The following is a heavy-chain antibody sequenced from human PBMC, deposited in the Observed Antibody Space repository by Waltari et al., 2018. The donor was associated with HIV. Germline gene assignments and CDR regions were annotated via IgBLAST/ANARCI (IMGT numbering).Heavy chain of an antibody. D-gene: IGHD2-21*02. CDR1: GFSFSSYG. J-gene: IGHJ5*02. CDR3: AKDYFVVVTAAGPFDP. CDR2: ISYDGGNK. Sequence: QVKLVESGGGVVQPGRSLRLSCAASGFSFSSYGMHWVRQAPGKGVGCVAVISYDGGNKYYADSVKCLFTISRDNSKNTLYLQMNSLRAEDTVVYYCAKDYFVVVTAAGPFDPWGQGTLVTVSS. V-gene: IGHV3-30*18.